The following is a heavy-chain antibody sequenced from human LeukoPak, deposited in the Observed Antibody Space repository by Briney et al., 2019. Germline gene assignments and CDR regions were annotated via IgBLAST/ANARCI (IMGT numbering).Heavy chain of an antibody. CDR1: GFTFSSRDW. CDR3: ARVYYDTSGYYNGWWFDP. Sequence: GGSLRLSCVASGFTFSSRDWMTWVRQAPGKGLEWVAVISYDGSNKYYADSVKGRFTISRDNAKNTLYLQMNSLRAEDTAVYYCARVYYDTSGYYNGWWFDPWGQGTLVIVSS. D-gene: IGHD3-22*01. V-gene: IGHV3-30*03. CDR2: ISYDGSNK. J-gene: IGHJ5*02.